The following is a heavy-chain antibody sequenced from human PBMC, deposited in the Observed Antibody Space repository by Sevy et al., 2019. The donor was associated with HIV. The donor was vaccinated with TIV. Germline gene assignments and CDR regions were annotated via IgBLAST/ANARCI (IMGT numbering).Heavy chain of an antibody. V-gene: IGHV3-7*01. Sequence: GGSLRLSCAASGFSFSSYWMTWFRQAPGKEREWVANVNQDGSGKYYVDSVKGRLTSSRDNARNSLSLQMNSLRAEDTAVYYCARSVDYWGQGTLVTVSS. CDR1: GFSFSSYW. CDR3: ARSVDY. J-gene: IGHJ4*02. CDR2: VNQDGSGK.